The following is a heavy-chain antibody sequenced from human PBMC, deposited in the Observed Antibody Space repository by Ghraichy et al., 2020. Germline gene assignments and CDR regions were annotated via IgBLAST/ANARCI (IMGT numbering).Heavy chain of an antibody. D-gene: IGHD2-15*01. Sequence: ASVKVSCKASGYTFTSYAMHWVRQAPGQRLEWMGWINAGNGNTKYSQKFQGRVTITRDTSASTAYMELSSLRSEDTAVYYCARGLTNPRVVVAALNFGYWGQGTLVTVSS. V-gene: IGHV1-3*01. J-gene: IGHJ4*02. CDR2: INAGNGNT. CDR1: GYTFTSYA. CDR3: ARGLTNPRVVVAALNFGY.